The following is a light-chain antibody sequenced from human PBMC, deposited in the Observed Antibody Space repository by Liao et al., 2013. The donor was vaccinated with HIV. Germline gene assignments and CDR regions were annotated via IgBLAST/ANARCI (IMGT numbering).Light chain of an antibody. V-gene: IGLV3-1*01. Sequence: SYELTQSPSVSVSPGQTASITCSGDKLGDRYTSWYQQKPGQSPVVVIYQDNKRPSGIPERFSGSNSGNTATLTISGTQAMDEADYYCQAWDSSTEVVFGGGTKLTVL. CDR2: QDN. CDR1: KLGDRY. CDR3: QAWDSSTEVV. J-gene: IGLJ2*01.